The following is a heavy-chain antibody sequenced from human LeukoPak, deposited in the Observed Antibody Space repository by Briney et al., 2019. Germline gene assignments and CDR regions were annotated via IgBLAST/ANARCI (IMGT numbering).Heavy chain of an antibody. CDR1: GGSISSYY. CDR3: ARHSGSYYDFDY. V-gene: IGHV4-59*08. J-gene: IGHJ4*02. CDR2: IYYSGSI. D-gene: IGHD1-26*01. Sequence: SETLSLTCTVSGGSISSYYWSWIRQLPGKGLEWIGYIYYSGSINYNPSLKSRVTISVDTSKNQFSLKLTSVTAADTAVYYCARHSGSYYDFDYWGQGTLVTVSS.